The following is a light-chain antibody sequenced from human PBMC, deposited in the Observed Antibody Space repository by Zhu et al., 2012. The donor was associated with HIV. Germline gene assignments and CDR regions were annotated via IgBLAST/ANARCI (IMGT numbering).Light chain of an antibody. CDR3: QQYYTPSYT. CDR1: QSVHKW. J-gene: IGKJ2*01. Sequence: DIQMTQSPSTLSASVGDSVTITCRASQSVHKWLAWYQQKPEQAPKLLIYEASTLETGVPSRFSGSGSETEFTLTISSLQPDDFASYSCQQYYTPSYTFGQGTKLQIK. V-gene: IGKV1-5*03. CDR2: EAS.